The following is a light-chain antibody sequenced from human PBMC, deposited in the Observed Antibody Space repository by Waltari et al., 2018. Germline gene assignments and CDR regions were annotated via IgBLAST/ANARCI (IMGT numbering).Light chain of an antibody. J-gene: IGKJ3*01. V-gene: IGKV1-39*01. CDR1: QSVITS. CDR2: AGS. CDR3: QQTWT. Sequence: DIQMTQSPSSLCASVGDRVTITCRASQSVITSLNWYQQKPGEAPKLLLYAGSVLQSGFPARVSGSGSGTDFTLTISSVQPEDFATYYCQQTWTFGPGTRVDIK.